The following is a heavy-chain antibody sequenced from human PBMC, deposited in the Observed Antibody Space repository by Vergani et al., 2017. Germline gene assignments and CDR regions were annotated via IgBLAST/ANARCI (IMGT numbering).Heavy chain of an antibody. CDR1: GGSISSSSYY. CDR3: ASVDYGGSIDY. D-gene: IGHD4-23*01. V-gene: IGHV4-39*01. Sequence: QLQLQESGPGLVKPSETLSLTCTVSGGSISSSSYYWGWIRQPPWKGLEWIGRIYYSWSTYYNPSLKSRVTISVDTSKNQFSLKLSSVTAADTAVYYCASVDYGGSIDYWGQGTLVTVSS. CDR2: IYYSWST. J-gene: IGHJ4*02.